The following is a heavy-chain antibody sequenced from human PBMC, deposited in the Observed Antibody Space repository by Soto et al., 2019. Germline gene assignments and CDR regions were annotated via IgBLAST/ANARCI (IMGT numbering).Heavy chain of an antibody. Sequence: NPSETLSLTCTVSGGSFTSTNYFWGWIRQPPGKGLEWIGYMYYNGNNFYSPSLKSRVTMSVDTSKNQFSLDLSSVTAADTAVYYCARVRLNIWGSYRPRAFDIWGQGTMATVSS. CDR3: ARVRLNIWGSYRPRAFDI. D-gene: IGHD3-16*02. CDR2: MYYNGNN. V-gene: IGHV4-39*01. CDR1: GGSFTSTNYF. J-gene: IGHJ3*02.